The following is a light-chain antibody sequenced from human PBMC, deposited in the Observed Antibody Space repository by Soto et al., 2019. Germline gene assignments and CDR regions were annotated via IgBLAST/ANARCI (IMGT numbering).Light chain of an antibody. V-gene: IGLV2-23*03. CDR2: EGN. Sequence: QSALTQPASVSGSPGQSITISCSGTSSDVATFNLVSWYQQHPGKAPRLMIYEGNKRPSGFSGRFSGSKSDRTASLTISGLQPEDEASYYCCSYASSGTFVLFGGGTKLTVL. CDR1: SSDVATFNL. J-gene: IGLJ2*01. CDR3: CSYASSGTFVL.